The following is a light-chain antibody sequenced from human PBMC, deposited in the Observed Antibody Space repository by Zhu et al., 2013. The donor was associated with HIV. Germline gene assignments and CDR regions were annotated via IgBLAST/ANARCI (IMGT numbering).Light chain of an antibody. V-gene: IGKV1-27*01. CDR3: QNYNSGPYT. J-gene: IGKJ3*01. CDR1: QNINNW. Sequence: DIQMTQSPSSVSASVGDRVTITCRASQNINNWLVWYQQKPGKVPNLLIYSASSVILGVPSRFSGSGSGTYFTLTISSLQPEDVATYYCQNYNSGPYTFGPGTKVDI. CDR2: SAS.